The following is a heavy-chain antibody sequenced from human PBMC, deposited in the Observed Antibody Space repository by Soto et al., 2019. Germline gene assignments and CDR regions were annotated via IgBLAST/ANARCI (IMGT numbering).Heavy chain of an antibody. CDR2: IYYSGST. J-gene: IGHJ5*02. CDR1: GGSISSGDYY. V-gene: IGHV4-30-4*01. Sequence: QVQLQESGPGLVKPSQTLSLTCTVSGGSISSGDYYWSWIRQPPGKGLEWIGYIYYSGSTYYNPSLKSRVTISVDTSKNQFSLKLSSVTAADTAVYYCAGAPNPEYSSSSGWFDPWGQGTLVTVSS. D-gene: IGHD6-6*01. CDR3: AGAPNPEYSSSSGWFDP.